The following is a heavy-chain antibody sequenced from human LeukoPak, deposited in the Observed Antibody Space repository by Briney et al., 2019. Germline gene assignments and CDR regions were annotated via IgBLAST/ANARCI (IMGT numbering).Heavy chain of an antibody. Sequence: ASVKVSCKASGGTFSSYAISWVRQVPGQGLEWMGGIIPIFGTANYAQKFQGRFTITTDESTNTAYMELSSLRFEDTAVYYCARGDNNGWYSDYWGQGTLVTVSS. CDR2: IIPIFGTA. V-gene: IGHV1-69*05. CDR1: GGTFSSYA. J-gene: IGHJ4*02. D-gene: IGHD6-19*01. CDR3: ARGDNNGWYSDY.